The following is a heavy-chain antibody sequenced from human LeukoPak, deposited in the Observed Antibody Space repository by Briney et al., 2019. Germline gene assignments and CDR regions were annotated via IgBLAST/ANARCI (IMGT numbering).Heavy chain of an antibody. Sequence: ASVKVSCKASGYTFTGYYMHWVRQAPGRGFEWMGWINPNSGATKYAQKFQGRVTMTRDTSISTAYMEVSRLRFDETAVYCCARDGGWYQLLWWFDPWGQGTLVTVSS. V-gene: IGHV1-2*02. J-gene: IGHJ5*02. CDR2: INPNSGAT. CDR3: ARDGGWYQLLWWFDP. CDR1: GYTFTGYY. D-gene: IGHD2-2*01.